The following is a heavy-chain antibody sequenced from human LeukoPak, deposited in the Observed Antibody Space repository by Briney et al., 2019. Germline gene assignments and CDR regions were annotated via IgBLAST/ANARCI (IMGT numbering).Heavy chain of an antibody. CDR2: IFPTSREI. Sequence: GGSLRLSCAASGFTFDDYAMHWVRHAPGKGLEWVSSIFPTSREIHYADSVRGRFTISRDNSKSTLSLQMNSLRAEDTAIYYCATYRQVMLPFESWGQGTLVTVSS. D-gene: IGHD5-18*01. CDR1: GFTFDDYA. V-gene: IGHV3-9*01. J-gene: IGHJ4*02. CDR3: ATYRQVMLPFES.